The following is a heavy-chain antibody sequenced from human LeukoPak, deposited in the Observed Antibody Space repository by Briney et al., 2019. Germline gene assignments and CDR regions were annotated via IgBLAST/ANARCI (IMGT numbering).Heavy chain of an antibody. CDR3: AREATLEGAFDI. Sequence: GRSLRLSCAASGFTFSSYAMHWVRQAPGKGLEWVAVISYDGSNKYYADSVKGRFTISRDSSKNTLYLQMNSLRAEDTAVYYCAREATLEGAFDIWGQGTMVTVSS. CDR1: GFTFSSYA. V-gene: IGHV3-30*04. CDR2: ISYDGSNK. J-gene: IGHJ3*02.